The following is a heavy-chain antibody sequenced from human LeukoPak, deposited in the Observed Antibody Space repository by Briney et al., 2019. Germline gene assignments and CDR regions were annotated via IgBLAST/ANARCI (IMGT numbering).Heavy chain of an antibody. D-gene: IGHD5-18*01. J-gene: IGHJ4*02. CDR1: GFTFSSYS. CDR2: ISSSSSTI. Sequence: GGSLRLSCAASGFTFSSYSMNWVRQAPGKGLEWVSYISSSSSTIYYADSVKGRFTISRDNSKNTLYLQMNSLRAEDTAVYYCAKDLRGYSYGPSGYWGQGTLVTVSS. CDR3: AKDLRGYSYGPSGY. V-gene: IGHV3-48*01.